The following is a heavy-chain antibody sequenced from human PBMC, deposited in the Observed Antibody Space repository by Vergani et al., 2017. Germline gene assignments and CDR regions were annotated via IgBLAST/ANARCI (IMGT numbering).Heavy chain of an antibody. CDR3: ARDGGYGSSTSCYYYYYMDV. D-gene: IGHD2-2*01. Sequence: QVQLVESGGGVVQPGRSLRLSCAASGFTFSSYAMHWVRQAPGKGLEWVAVISYDGSNKYYADSVKGRFTISRDNSKNTLYLQMNSLRAEDTAVYYWARDGGYGSSTSCYYYYYMDVWGKGTTVTVSS. V-gene: IGHV3-30-3*01. J-gene: IGHJ6*03. CDR1: GFTFSSYA. CDR2: ISYDGSNK.